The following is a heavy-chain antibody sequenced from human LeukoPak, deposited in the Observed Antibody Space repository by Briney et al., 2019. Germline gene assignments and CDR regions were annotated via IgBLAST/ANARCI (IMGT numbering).Heavy chain of an antibody. CDR1: GFTVSSIY. D-gene: IGHD1-1*01. J-gene: IGHJ4*02. V-gene: IGHV3-66*01. CDR3: AKSPKTGFLFDY. CDR2: IYGGVNT. Sequence: GGSLRLSCAASGFTVSSIYMSWVRQAPGKGLEWVSVIYGGVNTVYADSVQGRFTISRDNSKNTLYLQMSSLRAEDTAVYYCAKSPKTGFLFDYWGKGTLVTVSS.